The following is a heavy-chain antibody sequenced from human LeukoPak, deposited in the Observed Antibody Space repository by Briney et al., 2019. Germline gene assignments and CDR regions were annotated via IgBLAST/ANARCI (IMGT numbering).Heavy chain of an antibody. Sequence: ASVKVSCKASGYTFTGYYMLWVRQAAGQGLEWMGWINPISGSTNCAQQFQGRVTMTRDTSISTAYMELSRLTSDDTAVYYCARCCSYCGGDCYSTTSIFDYWGQGTLVTVSS. J-gene: IGHJ4*02. CDR2: INPISGST. CDR3: ARCCSYCGGDCYSTTSIFDY. CDR1: GYTFTGYY. D-gene: IGHD2-21*01. V-gene: IGHV1-2*02.